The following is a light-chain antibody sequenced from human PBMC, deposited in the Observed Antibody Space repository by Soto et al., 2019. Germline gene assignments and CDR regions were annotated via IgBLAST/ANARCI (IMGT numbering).Light chain of an antibody. Sequence: QSALTQPASVSGSPGQSITIACTGTSSDVGGYNHVSWYQVHPGKAPRLVIYDVSIRPPAVSDRFSGSTSGNTASLTISGLQAEDEADYYCSSYTSSSLRVFGTGTKVTVL. CDR1: SSDVGGYNH. CDR3: SSYTSSSLRV. J-gene: IGLJ1*01. CDR2: DVS. V-gene: IGLV2-14*03.